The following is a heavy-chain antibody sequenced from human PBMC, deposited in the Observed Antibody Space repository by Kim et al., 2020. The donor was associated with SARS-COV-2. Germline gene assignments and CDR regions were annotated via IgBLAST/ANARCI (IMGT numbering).Heavy chain of an antibody. D-gene: IGHD6-25*01. J-gene: IGHJ4*02. CDR3: TGEPRAADY. CDR1: GFTFSDYY. Sequence: GGSLRLSCAGSGFTFSDYYMTWIRQAPGKGLESLSYISGNSRDTNYADSVRGRFTISRDNTKNSLYLQMNSLRVEDTAVYYCTGEPRAADYWGQGTLVTVSS. V-gene: IGHV3-11*05. CDR2: ISGNSRDT.